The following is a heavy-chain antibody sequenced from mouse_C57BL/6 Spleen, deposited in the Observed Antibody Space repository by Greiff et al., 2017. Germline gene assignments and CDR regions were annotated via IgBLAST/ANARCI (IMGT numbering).Heavy chain of an antibody. CDR3: ARWDGYYPWFAY. CDR1: GFTFSSYG. CDR2: ISSGGSYT. J-gene: IGHJ3*01. D-gene: IGHD2-3*01. Sequence: EVMLVESGGDLVKPGGSLKLSCAASGFTFSSYGMSWVRQTPDKRLEWVATISSGGSYTYYPDSVKGRFTISRDNAKNTLYLQMSSLKSEDTAMYYCARWDGYYPWFAYWGQGTLVTVSA. V-gene: IGHV5-6*02.